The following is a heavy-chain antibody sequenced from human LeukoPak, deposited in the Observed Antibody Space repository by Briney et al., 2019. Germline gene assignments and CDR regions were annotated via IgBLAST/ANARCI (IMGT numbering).Heavy chain of an antibody. CDR1: GVTFSSYA. CDR3: AREAQVLYQLQQGFAY. D-gene: IGHD2-2*01. CDR2: IIPIFGTA. V-gene: IGHV1-69*13. Sequence: SVKVSCKASGVTFSSYAISWVRQAPGQGLEWMGGIIPIFGTANYAQKFQGRVTITADESTTTTYMELSRLRSEDTAVYYCAREAQVLYQLQQGFAYWGQGTLVTVSS. J-gene: IGHJ4*02.